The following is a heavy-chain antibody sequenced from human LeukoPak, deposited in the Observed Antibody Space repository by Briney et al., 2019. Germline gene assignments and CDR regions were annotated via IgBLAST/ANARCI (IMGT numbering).Heavy chain of an antibody. D-gene: IGHD1-20*01. CDR3: ARPRTRNNWNGAFDI. Sequence: PSETLSLTCTVSGGSISNRNYHWGWIRQPPGKGLEWIGSICSSGSAYYNPSLKSRVTISVDTSKNQFSLKLSSVTAADTAVYYCARPRTRNNWNGAFDIWGQGTMVTVSS. CDR2: ICSSGSA. CDR1: GGSISNRNYH. V-gene: IGHV4-39*07. J-gene: IGHJ3*02.